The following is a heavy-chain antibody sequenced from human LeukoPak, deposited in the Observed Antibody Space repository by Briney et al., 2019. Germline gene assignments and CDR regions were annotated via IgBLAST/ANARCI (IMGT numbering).Heavy chain of an antibody. CDR1: GFTFSSYG. J-gene: IGHJ3*02. D-gene: IGHD5-24*01. CDR2: ISYDGSNK. Sequence: PGRSLRLSCAASGFTFSSYGMHWVRQAPGKGLEWVAVISYDGSNKYYADSVKGRFTISRDNSKNTLYLQMNSLRAEDTAVYYRAKEMATKMAFDIWGQGTMVTVSS. V-gene: IGHV3-30*18. CDR3: AKEMATKMAFDI.